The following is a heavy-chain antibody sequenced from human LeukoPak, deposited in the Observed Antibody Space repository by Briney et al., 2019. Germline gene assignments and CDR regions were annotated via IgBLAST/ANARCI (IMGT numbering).Heavy chain of an antibody. CDR2: IIPIFGTA. J-gene: IGHJ5*02. D-gene: IGHD6-19*01. Sequence: SVKVSCKASGGTFSSYAISWVRQAPGQGLEWMGGIIPIFGTANYAQKFQGRVTITADESTSTAYMELSSLRSEDTAVCYCARDPLPRTGAGTDNWFDPWGQGTLVTVSS. CDR1: GGTFSSYA. V-gene: IGHV1-69*13. CDR3: ARDPLPRTGAGTDNWFDP.